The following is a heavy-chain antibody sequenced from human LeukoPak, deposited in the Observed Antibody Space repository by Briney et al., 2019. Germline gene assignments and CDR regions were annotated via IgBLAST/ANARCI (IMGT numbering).Heavy chain of an antibody. CDR3: ARDHGFSYYYYYMDV. V-gene: IGHV3-7*01. Sequence: GGSLRLSCAASGFTFSRYWMSWVRQAPGKGLEWVANINQDGSEKYYVDSVKGRFTISRDNAKNSVYLQMDRLRAEDTAVYYCARDHGFSYYYYYMDVWGKGTTVTVSS. CDR2: INQDGSEK. CDR1: GFTFSRYW. J-gene: IGHJ6*03. D-gene: IGHD3-3*01.